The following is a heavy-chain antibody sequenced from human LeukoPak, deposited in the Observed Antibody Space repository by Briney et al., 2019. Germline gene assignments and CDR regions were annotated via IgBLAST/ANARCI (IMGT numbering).Heavy chain of an antibody. J-gene: IGHJ5*02. V-gene: IGHV4-39*01. CDR3: ASLGTLRS. CDR1: GDSVSSRSYY. CDR2: ISYSGTN. Sequence: SETLSLTCTVSGDSVSSRSYYWGWIRQPPGKGLEWIGSISYSGTNYNNPSLKSRVSISIDTSKNQFSVKLTSVTAADTAMYYCASLGTLRSWGQGTLVTVSS. D-gene: IGHD7-27*01.